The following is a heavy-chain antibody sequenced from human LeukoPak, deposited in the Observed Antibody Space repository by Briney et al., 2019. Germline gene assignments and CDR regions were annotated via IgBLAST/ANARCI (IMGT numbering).Heavy chain of an antibody. D-gene: IGHD3-10*01. CDR3: ARDPPDYYGSGSYYNAVY. J-gene: IGHJ4*02. Sequence: GGSLRLSCAASGFTFSDYYMGWIRQAPGKGLEWVSYISSSGSTIYYADSVKGRFTISRDNAKNSLYLQMNSLRAEDTAVYYCARDPPDYYGSGSYYNAVYWGQGTLVTVSS. CDR1: GFTFSDYY. CDR2: ISSSGSTI. V-gene: IGHV3-11*01.